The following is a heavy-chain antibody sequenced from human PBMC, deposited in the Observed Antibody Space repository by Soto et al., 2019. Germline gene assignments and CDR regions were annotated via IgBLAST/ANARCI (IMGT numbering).Heavy chain of an antibody. Sequence: PVGSLRLSCAASGFTFSSYGMHWVRQAPGKGLEWVAVISYDGSNKYYADSVKGRFTISRDNSKNTLYLQMNSLRAEDTAVYYCAKEPVAGQYLYYFDYWGQGTLVTVSS. CDR2: ISYDGSNK. CDR3: AKEPVAGQYLYYFDY. CDR1: GFTFSSYG. V-gene: IGHV3-30*18. J-gene: IGHJ4*02. D-gene: IGHD6-19*01.